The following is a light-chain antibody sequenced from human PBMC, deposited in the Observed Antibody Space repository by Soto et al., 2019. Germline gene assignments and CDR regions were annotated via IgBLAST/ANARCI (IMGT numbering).Light chain of an antibody. CDR2: RAS. J-gene: IGKJ1*01. CDR1: QNIYYN. Sequence: MTQSPATLSVSPGESATLSCRASQNIYYNVAWYQQRPGQAPRLLIYRASTRAPGIPARFSSSGSETKFTLTISSLQPEDFTVYSCLQYHNLWAFGQGTKVDIK. CDR3: LQYHNLWA. V-gene: IGKV3-15*01.